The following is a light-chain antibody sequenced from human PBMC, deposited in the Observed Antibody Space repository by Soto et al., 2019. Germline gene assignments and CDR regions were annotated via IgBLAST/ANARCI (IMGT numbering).Light chain of an antibody. CDR1: QSISSSY. Sequence: EIVLTQSPGTLSLSPGERATLSCRASQSISSSYLAWYQQKPGQAPRLLIYGVSSRASGFPNRFSGSGSGTDFTLTISRLEPEDFAVYYCQHYGSSLSITFGQGTRLEIK. CDR2: GVS. V-gene: IGKV3-20*01. J-gene: IGKJ5*01. CDR3: QHYGSSLSIT.